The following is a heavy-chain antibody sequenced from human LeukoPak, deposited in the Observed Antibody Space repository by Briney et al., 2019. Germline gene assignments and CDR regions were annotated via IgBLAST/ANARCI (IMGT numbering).Heavy chain of an antibody. CDR2: IYYSGST. V-gene: IGHV4-30-4*08. CDR3: ARVPSVYCSGGSCYPSWGYYFDH. J-gene: IGHJ4*02. D-gene: IGHD2-15*01. CDR1: GGSISSGDYY. Sequence: PSETLSLTCTVSGGSISSGDYYWSWIRQPPGKGLEWIGYIYYSGSTYYNPSLKSRVTISVDTSKNQFSLKLSSVTAADTAVYYCARVPSVYCSGGSCYPSWGYYFDHWGQGTLVTVSS.